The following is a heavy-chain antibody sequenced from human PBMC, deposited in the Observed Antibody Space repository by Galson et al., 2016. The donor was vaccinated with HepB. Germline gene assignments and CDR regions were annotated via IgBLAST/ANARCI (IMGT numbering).Heavy chain of an antibody. Sequence: SLRLSCAGSGFTFGDYAMSWFRQAPGKGLEWVGLIRSKAYGETTEYAASVKGRFTLSRDDSESIAYLHMYSLKTEDTAVYYCTRATYDFWSGYSTPVGFFDYWGQGALLTVSS. D-gene: IGHD3-3*01. CDR3: TRATYDFWSGYSTPVGFFDY. V-gene: IGHV3-49*03. CDR1: GFTFGDYA. J-gene: IGHJ4*02. CDR2: IRSKAYGETT.